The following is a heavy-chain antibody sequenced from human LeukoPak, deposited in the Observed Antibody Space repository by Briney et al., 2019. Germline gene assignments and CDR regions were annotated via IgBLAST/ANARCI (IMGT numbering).Heavy chain of an antibody. CDR1: GGSISSSSYY. V-gene: IGHV4-61*02. Sequence: NPSETLSLTCTVSGGSISSSSYYWGWIRQPAGKGLEWIGRIDASGSTNYNPSLKSRVTMSVDTSKNQFSLKLSSVTAADTAVYYCATEGRVPYGDYGYFYYFMDVWGKGTTVTISS. CDR2: IDASGST. J-gene: IGHJ6*03. D-gene: IGHD4-17*01. CDR3: ATEGRVPYGDYGYFYYFMDV.